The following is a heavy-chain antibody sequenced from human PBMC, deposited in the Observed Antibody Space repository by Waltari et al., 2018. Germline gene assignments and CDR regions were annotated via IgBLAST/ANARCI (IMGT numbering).Heavy chain of an antibody. CDR3: ASGHDSSGQVDY. J-gene: IGHJ4*02. CDR1: GYTFTSYD. Sequence: QVQLVQSGAEVKKPGASVKVSCKASGYTFTSYDINWVRQATGQGLEWMGWINPNSGGTNYAQKFQGRVTMTRDTSISTAYMELSRLRSDDTAVYYCASGHDSSGQVDYWGQGTLVTVSS. V-gene: IGHV1-2*02. D-gene: IGHD3-22*01. CDR2: INPNSGGT.